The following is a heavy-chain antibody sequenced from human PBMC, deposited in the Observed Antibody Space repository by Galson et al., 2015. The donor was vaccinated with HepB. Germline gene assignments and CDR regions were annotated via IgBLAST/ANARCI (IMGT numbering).Heavy chain of an antibody. CDR2: INPNSGGT. J-gene: IGHJ3*01. CDR1: GYTFTGYY. CDR3: APDLGGELPYDTFDL. D-gene: IGHD1-7*01. Sequence: SVKVSCKASGYTFTGYYMHWVRQAPGQGLEWMGWINPNSGGTNYAQKFQGRVTMTRDTSISTAYMDLSRLGPDDTAVYYCAPDLGGELPYDTFDLWGQGTMVTVSS. V-gene: IGHV1-2*02.